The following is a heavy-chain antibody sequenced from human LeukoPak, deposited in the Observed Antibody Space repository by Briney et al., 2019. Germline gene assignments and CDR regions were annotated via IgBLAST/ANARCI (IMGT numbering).Heavy chain of an antibody. CDR2: INPNSGGT. D-gene: IGHD6-19*01. CDR1: GYTFTGYY. J-gene: IGHJ4*02. V-gene: IGHV1-2*02. CDR3: ARGYSSGWLSSDY. Sequence: ASVKVSCKASGYTFTGYYMRWVRQAPGQGLEWMGWINPNSGGTNYAQKFQGRVTMTRDTSISTAYMELSRLRSDDTAVYYCARGYSSGWLSSDYWGQGTLVTVSS.